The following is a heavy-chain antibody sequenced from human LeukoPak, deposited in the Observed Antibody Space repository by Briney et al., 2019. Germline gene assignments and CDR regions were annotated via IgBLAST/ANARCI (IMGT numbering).Heavy chain of an antibody. J-gene: IGHJ5*02. D-gene: IGHD5-12*01. Sequence: ASVKVSCKASDYTSTSYGISWVRQAPGQGLEWMGWISAYNGNTNYAQKLQGRVTMTTDTSTSTAYMELRSLRSDDTAVYYCASTYSGYDYGWFDPWGQGTLVTVSS. CDR3: ASTYSGYDYGWFDP. V-gene: IGHV1-18*04. CDR1: DYTSTSYG. CDR2: ISAYNGNT.